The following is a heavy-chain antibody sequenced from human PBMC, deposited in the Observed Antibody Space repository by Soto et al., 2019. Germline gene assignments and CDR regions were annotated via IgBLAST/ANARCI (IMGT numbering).Heavy chain of an antibody. CDR2: ISGSGGST. V-gene: IGHV3-23*01. CDR3: AKLTLHYIEVTTTNDY. J-gene: IGHJ4*02. D-gene: IGHD4-17*01. CDR1: GFTFSSYA. Sequence: GGSLRLSCAASGFTFSSYAMSWVRQAPGKGLEWVSAISGSGGSTYYADSVKGRFTISRDNSKNTLYLQMNSLRAEDTAVYYCAKLTLHYIEVTTTNDYWGQGTLVTVSS.